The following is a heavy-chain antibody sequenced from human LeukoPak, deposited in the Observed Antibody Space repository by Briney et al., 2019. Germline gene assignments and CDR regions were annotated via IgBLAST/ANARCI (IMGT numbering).Heavy chain of an antibody. J-gene: IGHJ4*02. CDR1: GGSISGYY. D-gene: IGHD6-19*01. CDR2: IYHNGGT. Sequence: PSETLSLTCTVSGGSISGYYWSWIRQPPGKGLEWIGYIYHNGGTNYNPSLQSRLTISVDPSKNQFSLKLSSMTAADTAVYYCARHLRAVAGGRYFDYWGQGTQVTVSS. CDR3: ARHLRAVAGGRYFDY. V-gene: IGHV4-59*08.